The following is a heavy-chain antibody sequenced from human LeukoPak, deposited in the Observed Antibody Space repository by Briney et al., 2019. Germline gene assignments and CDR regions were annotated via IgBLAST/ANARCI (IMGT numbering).Heavy chain of an antibody. J-gene: IGHJ5*02. Sequence: ASVKVSCKASGYTFTSYGISWVRQAPGQGVEWMGWISAYNGNTDYAQKLQGRVTMTTDTSTSTAYMELRSLRSDDTAVYYCAREDGWFGELIRFDPWGQGTLVTVSS. CDR3: AREDGWFGELIRFDP. V-gene: IGHV1-18*01. CDR1: GYTFTSYG. CDR2: ISAYNGNT. D-gene: IGHD3-10*01.